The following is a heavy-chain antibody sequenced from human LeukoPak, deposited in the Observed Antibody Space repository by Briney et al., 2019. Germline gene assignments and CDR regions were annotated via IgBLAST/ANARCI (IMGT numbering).Heavy chain of an antibody. CDR3: ARAGYCSSTSCQWVPLV. D-gene: IGHD2-2*03. Sequence: PSETLSLTCTVSGDSINNYYWIWIRQSPGKGLEWIGYIYYSGSTYYNPSLKSRVTMSVDTSKNQFSLKLNSVTAADTAVYYCARAGYCSSTSCQWVPLVWGQGTTVTVSS. V-gene: IGHV4-59*01. J-gene: IGHJ6*02. CDR2: IYYSGST. CDR1: GDSINNYY.